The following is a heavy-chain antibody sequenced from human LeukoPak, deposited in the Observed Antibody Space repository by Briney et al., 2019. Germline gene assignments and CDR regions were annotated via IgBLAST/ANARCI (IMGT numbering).Heavy chain of an antibody. CDR1: GGSISNADHY. CDR2: SNYRGRS. Sequence: PSETLSLTCTVSGGSISNADHYWSWIRQHPGEGLEWIGYSNYRGRSDYNPSLKSRVTTSVDTSKNQFSLKLFSVTAADTAVYYCARYDGSVTGGWIDPWGQGTLVTVSS. V-gene: IGHV4-31*03. J-gene: IGHJ5*02. D-gene: IGHD3-22*01. CDR3: ARYDGSVTGGWIDP.